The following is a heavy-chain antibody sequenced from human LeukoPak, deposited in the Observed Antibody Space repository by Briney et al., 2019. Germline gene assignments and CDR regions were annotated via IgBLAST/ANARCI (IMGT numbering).Heavy chain of an antibody. Sequence: GGSLRLSCAASGFTFSSYAMHWVRQAPGKGLEWVAVISYDGSNKYYADSVKGRFTISRDNSKNTLYLQMNSLRAEDTAVYYCARDSGYEGTPDYWGQGTLVTVSS. CDR2: ISYDGSNK. D-gene: IGHD5-12*01. V-gene: IGHV3-30-3*01. J-gene: IGHJ4*02. CDR1: GFTFSSYA. CDR3: ARDSGYEGTPDY.